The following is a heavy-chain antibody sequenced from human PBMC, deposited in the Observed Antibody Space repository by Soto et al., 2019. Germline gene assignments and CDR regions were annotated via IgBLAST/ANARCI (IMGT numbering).Heavy chain of an antibody. CDR2: IYPGDSDT. Sequence: PGETLKISWKGSGYSFTSYWIGWVRQMPGKGLEWMVIIYPGDSDTRYSPSFQGQVTISADKSISTAYLQWSSLKASDTAMYYCARRSGMPENWFYXWGQGTLVTVSX. J-gene: IGHJ5*02. CDR3: ARRSGMPENWFYX. D-gene: IGHD2-15*01. V-gene: IGHV5-51*01. CDR1: GYSFTSYW.